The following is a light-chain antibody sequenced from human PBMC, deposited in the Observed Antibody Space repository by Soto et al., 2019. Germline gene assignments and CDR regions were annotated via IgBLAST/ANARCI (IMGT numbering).Light chain of an antibody. CDR2: GAS. J-gene: IGKJ1*01. V-gene: IGKV1-5*01. Sequence: DIQMTQSPPTLSASVGDRVTITCRASQSLNNRLAWFQQKAGKAPKLLIYGASILQSGVPSRFSGSGSGTEFTLTISSLQPDDFATYYCQQYNSYSQVFGQGTKVEIK. CDR1: QSLNNR. CDR3: QQYNSYSQV.